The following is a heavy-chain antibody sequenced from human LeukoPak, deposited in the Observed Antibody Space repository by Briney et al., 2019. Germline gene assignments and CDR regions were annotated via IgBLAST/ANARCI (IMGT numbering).Heavy chain of an antibody. CDR3: AREVVINLGAAFDI. J-gene: IGHJ3*02. CDR2: IYYSGST. Sequence: SETLSLTCTVSGGSISSYYWSWIRQPPGKGLELIGYIYYSGSTNYNPSLKSRVTISVDTSKNQFSLKLSSVTAADTAVYYCAREVVINLGAAFDIWGQGTMVTVSS. D-gene: IGHD3-22*01. V-gene: IGHV4-59*01. CDR1: GGSISSYY.